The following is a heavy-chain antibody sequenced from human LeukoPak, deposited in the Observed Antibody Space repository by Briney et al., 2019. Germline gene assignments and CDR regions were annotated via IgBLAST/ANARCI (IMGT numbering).Heavy chain of an antibody. D-gene: IGHD6-13*01. CDR2: ISGNGGNT. Sequence: GGSLRLSCAASGFTFSSYAMSWFRQAPGKGLEWVSTISGNGGNTYYADSVKGRFTISRDDSKNTLYLQINTLRAEDMAVYYCAKVVISWGPTSQDYWGQGTLVTVSS. CDR3: AKVVISWGPTSQDY. J-gene: IGHJ4*02. V-gene: IGHV3-23*01. CDR1: GFTFSSYA.